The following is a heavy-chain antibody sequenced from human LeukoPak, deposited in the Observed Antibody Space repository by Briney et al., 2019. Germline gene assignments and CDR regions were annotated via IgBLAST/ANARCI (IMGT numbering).Heavy chain of an antibody. CDR3: ARGRGLTHVGRYFDL. D-gene: IGHD7-27*01. Sequence: SETLSLTCAVYGGSFSGYYWSWIRQPPGKGLEWIGEINHSGSTNYNPSLKSRVTISVDTSKNQFSLKLSSVTAADTAVYYCARGRGLTHVGRYFDLWGRGTLVTVSS. V-gene: IGHV4-34*01. J-gene: IGHJ2*01. CDR2: INHSGST. CDR1: GGSFSGYY.